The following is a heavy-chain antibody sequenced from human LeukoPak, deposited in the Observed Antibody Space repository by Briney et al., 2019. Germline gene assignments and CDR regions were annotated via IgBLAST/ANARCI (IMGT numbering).Heavy chain of an antibody. J-gene: IGHJ6*03. CDR1: GGSFSDYY. V-gene: IGHV4-34*01. Sequence: SETLSLTCAVYGGSFSDYYWSWIRQSPGKGLEWIGEINHSGSTSYNPSLKSRVTISVDTSKNQFSLKMSSVTAADTAIYYCARFYPKRPIAASGTPYNYHYYHMDVWGKGTTVTVFS. CDR3: ARFYPKRPIAASGTPYNYHYYHMDV. D-gene: IGHD6-13*01. CDR2: INHSGST.